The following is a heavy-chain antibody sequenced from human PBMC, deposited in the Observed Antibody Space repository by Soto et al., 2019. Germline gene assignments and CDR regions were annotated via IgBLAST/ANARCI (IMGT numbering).Heavy chain of an antibody. CDR1: GGSINSYY. CDR2: IYYSGST. CDR3: AKNPGYYYDSTGYHFDY. D-gene: IGHD3-22*01. J-gene: IGHJ4*02. V-gene: IGHV4-59*01. Sequence: SETLSLTCTVSGGSINSYYWSWIRQPPGKGLEWIGYIYYSGSTNYNPSLKSRVTISVDTSKNQFSLKLSSVTAADTAVYYCAKNPGYYYDSTGYHFDYWGQGTLVTVSS.